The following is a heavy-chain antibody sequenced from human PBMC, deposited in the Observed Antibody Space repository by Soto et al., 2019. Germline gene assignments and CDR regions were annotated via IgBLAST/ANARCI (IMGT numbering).Heavy chain of an antibody. CDR2: IKSKTDGETI. D-gene: IGHD6-13*01. CDR1: GISFIDAW. V-gene: IGHV3-15*01. J-gene: IGHJ4*02. Sequence: GFQRLPCTVSGISFIDAWMNWVRQAAGKGLEWVGRIKSKTDGETIEYAAPVKGRFIISRDDSKNTLYLQMNSLKTEDSALYYGASRAVMLAGGNAWGPGTLVTVSS. CDR3: ASRAVMLAGGNA.